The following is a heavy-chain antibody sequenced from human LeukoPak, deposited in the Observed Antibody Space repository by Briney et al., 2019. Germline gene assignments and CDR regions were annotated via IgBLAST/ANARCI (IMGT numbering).Heavy chain of an antibody. CDR3: AKGSSAYGHPTSPLFDF. J-gene: IGHJ4*02. D-gene: IGHD3-22*01. Sequence: GRSLRLSCAASGFTFSSYAMHWVRQAPGKGLEWVAVISYDGMNKYYADSVKGRFTISRDNAKNTLFLQMNSLKTEDTAVYYCAKGSSAYGHPTSPLFDFWGQGTLVTVSS. CDR1: GFTFSSYA. CDR2: ISYDGMNK. V-gene: IGHV3-30*04.